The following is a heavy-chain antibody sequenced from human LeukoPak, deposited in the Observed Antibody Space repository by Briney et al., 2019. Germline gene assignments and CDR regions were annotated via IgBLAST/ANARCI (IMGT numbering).Heavy chain of an antibody. V-gene: IGHV4-59*11. J-gene: IGHJ4*02. CDR3: ARDSYYGSASSHLDY. CDR2: ISYNGST. Sequence: PSETLSLTCTVSGDSISSHYWSWIRQSPGMGLEGIGYISYNGSTSYNPSLRSRVTISGDTSKNHFSLKLSSVAAADTALYYCARDSYYGSASSHLDYWGQGTLVTVSS. CDR1: GDSISSHY. D-gene: IGHD3-10*01.